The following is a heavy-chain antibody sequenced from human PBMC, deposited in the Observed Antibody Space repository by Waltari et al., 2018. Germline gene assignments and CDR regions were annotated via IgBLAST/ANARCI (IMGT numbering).Heavy chain of an antibody. CDR2: IVVGSGNT. CDR1: GFTFTSSA. Sequence: QMQLVQSGPEVKKPGTSVKVSCKASGFTFTSSAVQWVRQARGQRLEWIGWIVVGSGNTNYAQKFQERVTITRDMSTSTAYMELSSLRSEDTAVYYCAATYYYDSSGYDHDYWGQGTLVTVSS. J-gene: IGHJ4*02. CDR3: AATYYYDSSGYDHDY. D-gene: IGHD3-22*01. V-gene: IGHV1-58*01.